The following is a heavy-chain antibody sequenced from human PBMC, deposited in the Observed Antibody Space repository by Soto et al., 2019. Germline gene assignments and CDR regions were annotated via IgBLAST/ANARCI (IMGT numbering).Heavy chain of an antibody. Sequence: GGSLRLSCAASGFTFSSYGMHWVRQAPGKGLEWVAVISYDGSNKYYADSVKGRFTISRDNSKNTLYLQMNSLRAEDTAVYYCAKGAWFDPWGQGPLVTVSS. J-gene: IGHJ5*02. CDR2: ISYDGSNK. CDR3: AKGAWFDP. V-gene: IGHV3-30*18. CDR1: GFTFSSYG.